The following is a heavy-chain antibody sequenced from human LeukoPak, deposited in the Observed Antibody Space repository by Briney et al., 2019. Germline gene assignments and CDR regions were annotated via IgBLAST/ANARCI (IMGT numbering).Heavy chain of an antibody. CDR1: GGTFSSYA. J-gene: IGHJ6*02. CDR2: IIPIFGTA. CDR3: ASDTATGYGRYYYGMDV. Sequence: SVKVSCKASGGTFSSYAISWVRQAPGQGLEWMGGIIPIFGTANYAQKFQGRVTITAAESTSTAYMELSSLRSEDTAVYYCASDTATGYGRYYYGMDVWGQGTTVTVSS. V-gene: IGHV1-69*13. D-gene: IGHD6-13*01.